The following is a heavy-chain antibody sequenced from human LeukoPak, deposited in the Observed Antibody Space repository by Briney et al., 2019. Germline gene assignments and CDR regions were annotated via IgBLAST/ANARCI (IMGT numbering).Heavy chain of an antibody. Sequence: GGSLRLSCAASGFPFSNYAMTWVRQAPGKGLERVSGISDSGDRTYYADSVKDRFTISRDNSKNMLYLQMNSLRVEDTALYYCARDFGLRCSGGTCYSVYYYGMDVWGKGTTVTVSS. D-gene: IGHD2-15*01. V-gene: IGHV3-23*01. CDR3: ARDFGLRCSGGTCYSVYYYGMDV. CDR1: GFPFSNYA. J-gene: IGHJ6*04. CDR2: ISDSGDRT.